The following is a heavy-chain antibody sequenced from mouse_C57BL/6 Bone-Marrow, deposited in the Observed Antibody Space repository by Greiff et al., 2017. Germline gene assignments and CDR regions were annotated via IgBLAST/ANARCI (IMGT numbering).Heavy chain of an antibody. D-gene: IGHD6-1*01. CDR2: IYPGGGYT. J-gene: IGHJ1*03. CDR1: GYTFTNYW. V-gene: IGHV1-63*01. Sequence: VKLMESGAELVRPGTSVKMSCKASGYTFTNYWIGWAKQRPGHGLEWIGDIYPGGGYTNYNEKFKGTATLTADKSSSKAYMQFSILTSDVSAIYYCASSRLWDWYFDVWGTGTTVTVSS. CDR3: ASSRLWDWYFDV.